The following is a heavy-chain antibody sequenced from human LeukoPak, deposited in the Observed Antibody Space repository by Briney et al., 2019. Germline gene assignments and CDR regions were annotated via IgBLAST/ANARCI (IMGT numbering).Heavy chain of an antibody. CDR2: ISGSGGST. J-gene: IGHJ6*02. CDR1: GFTFSSYA. V-gene: IGHV3-23*01. D-gene: IGHD2-15*01. CDR3: ANVVVVAPNPYYYGMDV. Sequence: PGGSLRLSCAASGFTFSSYAMSWVRQAPGKGLEWVSAISGSGGSTYYADSVKGRFTISRDNSKNTLYLQMNSLRAEDTAVYYCANVVVVAPNPYYYGMDVWGQGTTVTVSS.